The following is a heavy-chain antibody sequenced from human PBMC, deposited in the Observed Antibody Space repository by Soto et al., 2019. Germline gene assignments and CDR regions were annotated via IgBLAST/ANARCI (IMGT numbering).Heavy chain of an antibody. V-gene: IGHV3-48*02. CDR3: ARGQYCSGGSCYSAYYYYGMDV. CDR1: GFTFSSYS. D-gene: IGHD2-15*01. CDR2: ISSSSSTI. J-gene: IGHJ6*02. Sequence: GGSLRLSCAASGFTFSSYSMNWVRQAPGKGLEWVSYISSSSSTIYYADSVKGRFTISRDNAKNSLYLQMNSLRDEDTAVYYCARGQYCSGGSCYSAYYYYGMDVWGQGTTVTVSS.